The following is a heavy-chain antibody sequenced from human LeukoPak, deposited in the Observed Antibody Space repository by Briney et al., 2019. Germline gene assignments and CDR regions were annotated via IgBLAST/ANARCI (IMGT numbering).Heavy chain of an antibody. CDR3: ANPSSGTYPPTGY. Sequence: HPGGSLRLSCAASGFTFSSYDVSWVRQAPGKGLEWVSAISGSGDRTHYADSVKGRFTISRDNSKNTLYLQINSLRAEDTAVYYCANPSSGTYPPTGYWGQGTLVTVSS. CDR1: GFTFSSYD. J-gene: IGHJ4*02. CDR2: ISGSGDRT. D-gene: IGHD1-26*01. V-gene: IGHV3-23*01.